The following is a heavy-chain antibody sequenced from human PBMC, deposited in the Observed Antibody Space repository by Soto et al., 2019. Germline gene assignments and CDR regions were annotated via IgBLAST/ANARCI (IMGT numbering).Heavy chain of an antibody. CDR1: GGSISSYY. CDR3: AREGLGHCSGGSCYYYYYGMDV. V-gene: IGHV4-59*01. Sequence: KPSETLSLPCTVSGGSISSYYWSRIRQPPGKGLEWIGYIYYSGSTHYTPSLKRRVTISVDTSKDQFSLKLSSVTAADTAVYYCAREGLGHCSGGSCYYYYYGMDVWGQGTTVTVSS. D-gene: IGHD2-15*01. J-gene: IGHJ6*02. CDR2: IYYSGST.